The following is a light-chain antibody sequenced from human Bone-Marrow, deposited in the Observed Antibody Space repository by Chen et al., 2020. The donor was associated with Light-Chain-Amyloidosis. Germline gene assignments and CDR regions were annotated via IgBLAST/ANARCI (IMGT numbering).Light chain of an antibody. J-gene: IGLJ3*02. CDR1: SSDVASYDY. CDR3: CSYGGNYTWV. CDR2: DVD. Sequence: TGTSSDVASYDYVSWYQQHPGKAPKLIIYDVDKRPSGVPDRFSGSKSGNTASLTFSGLQAEDEADYYCCSYGGNYTWVFGGATKLTVL. V-gene: IGLV2-11*03.